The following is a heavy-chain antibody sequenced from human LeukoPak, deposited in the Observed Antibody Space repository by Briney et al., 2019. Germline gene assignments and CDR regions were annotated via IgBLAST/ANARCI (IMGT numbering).Heavy chain of an antibody. CDR2: IYRGGCT. V-gene: IGHV3-53*01. CDR3: ARASRGYYYYYGMDV. J-gene: IGHJ6*02. Sequence: GGSLTLSCAACGLTVSSNYMSWLRQAPGKGLEWVSVIYRGGCTYYTDSVKGRFTISRDNSKNTLYLQINSLRAEDTAVYYCARASRGYYYYYGMDVWGQGTTVTVSS. CDR1: GLTVSSNY.